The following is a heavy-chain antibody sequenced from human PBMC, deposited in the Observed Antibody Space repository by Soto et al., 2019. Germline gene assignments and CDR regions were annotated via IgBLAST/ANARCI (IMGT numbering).Heavy chain of an antibody. J-gene: IGHJ6*02. V-gene: IGHV3-74*01. Sequence: GGSLRLSCAASGRGFTFSSYWMYWVRQAPGKGLVWVSRINSDGSRTNYADSVKGRFTISRDNAKNTLYLQMNSLSAEDTAVYYCARVGYSYGMDVWGQGTTVTVAS. CDR1: GRGFTFSSYW. D-gene: IGHD5-12*01. CDR2: INSDGSRT. CDR3: ARVGYSYGMDV.